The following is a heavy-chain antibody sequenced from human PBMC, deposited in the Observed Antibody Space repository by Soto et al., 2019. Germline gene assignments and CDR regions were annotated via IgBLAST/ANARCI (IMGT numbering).Heavy chain of an antibody. CDR3: ARDQTKYCGGDCFGVVDY. Sequence: LRLSCAASGFTFSSYAMHWVRQAPGKGLEWVAVISYDGSNKYYADSVKGRFTISRDNSKNTLYLQMNSLRAEDTAVYYCARDQTKYCGGDCFGVVDYWGQGTLVTVSS. CDR1: GFTFSSYA. D-gene: IGHD2-21*02. CDR2: ISYDGSNK. V-gene: IGHV3-30-3*01. J-gene: IGHJ4*02.